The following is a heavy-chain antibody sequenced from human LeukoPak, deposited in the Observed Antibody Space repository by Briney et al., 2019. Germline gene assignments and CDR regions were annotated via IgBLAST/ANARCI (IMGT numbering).Heavy chain of an antibody. CDR2: ISGNGGTR. CDR3: AKSSPGGAAAGTVDY. Sequence: GGSLRLSCAASGFTFSSFAMSWVRQAPGKGLEWVSGISGNGGTRYDADSVRGRFTISRDNSKNTLYLQMNSLRAEDTAVYYCAKSSPGGAAAGTVDYWGQGTLVTVSS. J-gene: IGHJ4*02. V-gene: IGHV3-23*01. CDR1: GFTFSSFA. D-gene: IGHD6-13*01.